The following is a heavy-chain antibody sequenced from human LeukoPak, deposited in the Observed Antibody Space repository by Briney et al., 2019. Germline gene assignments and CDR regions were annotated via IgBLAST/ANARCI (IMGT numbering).Heavy chain of an antibody. CDR1: GFTFSSYA. D-gene: IGHD6-19*01. CDR2: ISYDGSNK. CDR3: AKERGGGQWLEYYYYGMDV. J-gene: IGHJ6*02. V-gene: IGHV3-30*01. Sequence: GGSLRLSCAASGFTFSSYAMHWVRQAPGKGLEWVAVISYDGSNKYYADSVKGRFTISRDNSKNTLYLQMNSLRAEDTAVYYCAKERGGGQWLEYYYYGMDVWGQGTTVTVSS.